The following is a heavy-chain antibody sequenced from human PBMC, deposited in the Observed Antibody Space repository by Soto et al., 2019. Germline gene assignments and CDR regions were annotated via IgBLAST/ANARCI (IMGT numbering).Heavy chain of an antibody. D-gene: IGHD6-13*01. Sequence: QVQLVQSGAEVKKPGASVKVSCKASGYMFTGYYMHWVRQAPGQGLEWMGWISPTSGDTNYAQKFQGWVTMTRDPSISTAYMELSGLKSDDTAVYYCAKDRTKYASSWSFDYWGQGTLVTVSS. CDR1: GYMFTGYY. V-gene: IGHV1-2*04. CDR3: AKDRTKYASSWSFDY. J-gene: IGHJ4*02. CDR2: ISPTSGDT.